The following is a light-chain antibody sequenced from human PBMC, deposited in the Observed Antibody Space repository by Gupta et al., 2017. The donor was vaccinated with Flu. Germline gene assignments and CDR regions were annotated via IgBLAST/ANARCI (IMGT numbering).Light chain of an antibody. CDR2: EAS. Sequence: DIQMTQSPSSLSASVGDRVTITCRASQNINNWLAWYQQKPGKAPKLLIYEASTLESGVSSRFSGTRSGTEFTLTSSRLQPDDSANYYGQQYNFFHTFGQGTKLEIK. CDR1: QNINNW. J-gene: IGKJ2*01. V-gene: IGKV1-5*03. CDR3: QQYNFFHT.